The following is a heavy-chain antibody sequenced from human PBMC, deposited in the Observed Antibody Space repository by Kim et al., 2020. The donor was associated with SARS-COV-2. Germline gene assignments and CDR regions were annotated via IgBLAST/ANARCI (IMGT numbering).Heavy chain of an antibody. CDR2: IYHSGST. CDR3: ARSPPVQLERRGWFDP. V-gene: IGHV4-4*02. D-gene: IGHD1-1*01. J-gene: IGHJ5*02. Sequence: SETLSLTCAVSGGSISSSNWWSWVRQPPGKGLEWIGEIYHSGSTNYNPSLKSRVTISVDKSKNQFSLKLSSVTAADTAVYYCARSPPVQLERRGWFDPWGQGTLVTVSS. CDR1: GGSISSSNW.